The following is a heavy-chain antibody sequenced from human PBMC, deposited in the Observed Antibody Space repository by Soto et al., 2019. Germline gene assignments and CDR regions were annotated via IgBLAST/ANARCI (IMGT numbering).Heavy chain of an antibody. Sequence: QVQLVQSGAEVKKPGSSVKVSCKASGCSFSSSTISWVRQASGQGLEWMGRSIPILGIENYAQNLQGRVTITAEKSTTTAYMELSSLRSEDTAVYYCASAERYFDWLLSGQLDYWGQGTLGNVSS. CDR1: GCSFSSST. CDR2: SIPILGIE. V-gene: IGHV1-69*02. J-gene: IGHJ4*02. CDR3: ASAERYFDWLLSGQLDY. D-gene: IGHD3-9*01.